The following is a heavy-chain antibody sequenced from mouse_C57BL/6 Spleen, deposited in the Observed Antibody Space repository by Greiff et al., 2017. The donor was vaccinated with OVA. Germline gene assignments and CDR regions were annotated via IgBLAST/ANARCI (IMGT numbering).Heavy chain of an antibody. Sequence: EVKLMESGGGLVKPGGSLKLSCAASGFTFSDYGMHWVRQAPEKGLEWVAYISSGSSTIYYADTVKGRFTISRDNAKNTLFLQMTSLRSEDTAMYYCARYILYAMDYWGQGTSVTVSS. J-gene: IGHJ4*01. CDR2: ISSGSSTI. V-gene: IGHV5-17*01. CDR3: ARYILYAMDY. CDR1: GFTFSDYG.